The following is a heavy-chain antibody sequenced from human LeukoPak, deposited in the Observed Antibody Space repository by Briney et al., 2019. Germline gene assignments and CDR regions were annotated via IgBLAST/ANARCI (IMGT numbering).Heavy chain of an antibody. J-gene: IGHJ6*03. V-gene: IGHV1-2*02. D-gene: IGHD1-26*01. Sequence: ASVKVSCKASGYTFTGYYMHWVRQAPGQGLEWMGWINPNSGGTNYAQKFQSRVTMTRDTSISTAYMELSRLRSDDTAVYYCARTPVGATPYYYYYMDVWGKGTTVTVSS. CDR3: ARTPVGATPYYYYYMDV. CDR2: INPNSGGT. CDR1: GYTFTGYY.